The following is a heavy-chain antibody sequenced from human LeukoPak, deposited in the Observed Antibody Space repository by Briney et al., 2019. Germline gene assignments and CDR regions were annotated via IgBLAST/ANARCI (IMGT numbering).Heavy chain of an antibody. V-gene: IGHV4-34*01. D-gene: IGHD4-17*01. Sequence: SETLSLTCAVYGGSFSGYYWSWIRQPPGKGLEWIGEINHSGSTNYNPSLKSRVTISVDTSKNQFSLKLSSVTAADTAVYFCARGATVTTNWGVYYFDYWGQGTLVTVSS. CDR3: ARGATVTTNWGVYYFDY. CDR1: GGSFSGYY. J-gene: IGHJ4*02. CDR2: INHSGST.